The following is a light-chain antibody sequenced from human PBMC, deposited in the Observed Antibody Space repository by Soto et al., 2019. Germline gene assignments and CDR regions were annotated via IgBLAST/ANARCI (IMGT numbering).Light chain of an antibody. Sequence: QSALTQPASVSGSPGQSITISCTGTSSDVGGYNYVSWYQQHPGKAPXLMIYXXXXXXXGXSXXFSGXKSGXXXXXXXSGLQAEDEADYYCSSYTSSSTHVVFGGGTKVTVL. CDR2: XXX. CDR1: SSDVGGYNY. J-gene: IGLJ2*01. V-gene: IGLV2-14*01. CDR3: SSYTSSSTHVV.